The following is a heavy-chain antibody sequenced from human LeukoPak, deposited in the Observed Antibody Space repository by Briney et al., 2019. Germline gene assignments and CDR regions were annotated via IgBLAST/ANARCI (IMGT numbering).Heavy chain of an antibody. V-gene: IGHV4-4*09. J-gene: IGHJ6*03. D-gene: IGHD1-14*01. Sequence: SQTLALTCTVSGGSISSYYWSWIRQSPVKGLEWLGYIFPSGSAFYNPSLESRVTISLDTSQNQFSLRLSSVTAADTAGYYCARRNHYFYYMDVWGKGTTVTVSS. CDR2: IFPSGSA. CDR3: ARRNHYFYYMDV. CDR1: GGSISSYY.